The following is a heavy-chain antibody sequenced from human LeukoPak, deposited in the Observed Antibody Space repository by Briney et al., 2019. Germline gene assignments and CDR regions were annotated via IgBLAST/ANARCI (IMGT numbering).Heavy chain of an antibody. CDR3: ARGRSYNWNYVAQYGMDV. CDR1: GFTFSSYS. Sequence: NPGGSLRLSCAASGFTFSSYSMSRVRQAPGKGLEWVSSISSSSYIYYADSVKGRFTISRDNAKNSLYLQMNSLRAEDTAVYYCARGRSYNWNYVAQYGMDVWGQGTTVTVSS. J-gene: IGHJ6*02. V-gene: IGHV3-21*01. CDR2: ISSSSYI. D-gene: IGHD1-7*01.